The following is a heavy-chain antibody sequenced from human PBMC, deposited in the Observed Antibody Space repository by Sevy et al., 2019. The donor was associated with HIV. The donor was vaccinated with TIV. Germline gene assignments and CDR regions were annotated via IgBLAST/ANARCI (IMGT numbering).Heavy chain of an antibody. CDR2: IKGDGSQT. CDR3: ARDTGNFYVDY. D-gene: IGHD1-1*01. J-gene: IGHJ4*02. CDR1: GFIFSNYW. Sequence: GGSLRLSCAASGFIFSNYWMTWVRQAPGKGLEWVANIKGDGSQTAYADSVRGRCTISRDNPKNSLYLQINSLSPEDTALYYCARDTGNFYVDYWGQGTLVTVSS. V-gene: IGHV3-7*01.